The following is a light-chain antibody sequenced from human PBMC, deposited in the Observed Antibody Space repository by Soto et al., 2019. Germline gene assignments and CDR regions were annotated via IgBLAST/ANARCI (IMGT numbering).Light chain of an antibody. CDR3: QQLHGYPIT. CDR1: QGIDTS. V-gene: IGKV1-9*01. J-gene: IGKJ5*01. Sequence: IRVTQTPYSLSASVGDRVTITCRASQGIDTSLAWYQQKPGKAPKLLIYAPSNFQSGVPSRFSGSGSGTHFTLTISSLQPEDFATYYCQQLHGYPITFGQGTRLEIK. CDR2: APS.